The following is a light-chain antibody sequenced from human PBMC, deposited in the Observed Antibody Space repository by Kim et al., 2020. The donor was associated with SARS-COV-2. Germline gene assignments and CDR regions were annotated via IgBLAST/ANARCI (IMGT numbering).Light chain of an antibody. V-gene: IGLV3-1*01. Sequence: SYELTQPPSVSVSPGQTATITCSGDRLGEKYACWYQQKPGQSPEVVIYQDTKRPSEIPERFSGSNSGNTATLTISRTQTMDEADYYCQVWDSTTTVFGGGTQLTVL. J-gene: IGLJ2*01. CDR3: QVWDSTTTV. CDR1: RLGEKY. CDR2: QDT.